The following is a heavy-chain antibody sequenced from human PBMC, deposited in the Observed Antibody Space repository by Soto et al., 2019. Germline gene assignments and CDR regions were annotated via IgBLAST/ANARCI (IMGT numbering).Heavy chain of an antibody. J-gene: IGHJ6*02. D-gene: IGHD2-8*01. CDR1: GGTFSSYA. V-gene: IGHV1-69*13. CDR3: ARIVYTISRYYYYYGMDV. Sequence: SVKVSCKASGGTFSSYAISWVRQAPGQGLEWMGGIIPIFGTANYAQKFQGRVTITAAESTRTSYMELSILRSEDTAVYYCARIVYTISRYYYYYGMDVWGQGTKVTVSS. CDR2: IIPIFGTA.